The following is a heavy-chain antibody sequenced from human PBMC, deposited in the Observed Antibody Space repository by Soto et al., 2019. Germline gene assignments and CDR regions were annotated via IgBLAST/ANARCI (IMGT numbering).Heavy chain of an antibody. Sequence: GGSLRLSCAASGFTSSTYWMSWVRQAPGKGLEWVANIKPDGSGEYYMDSVKGRFTISRDNAKNSLYLQMNSLRVEDTAMYYCARVRCTASDCFHDYWGQGTLVTVSS. CDR2: IKPDGSGE. D-gene: IGHD2-21*02. CDR1: GFTSSTYW. V-gene: IGHV3-7*03. CDR3: ARVRCTASDCFHDY. J-gene: IGHJ4*02.